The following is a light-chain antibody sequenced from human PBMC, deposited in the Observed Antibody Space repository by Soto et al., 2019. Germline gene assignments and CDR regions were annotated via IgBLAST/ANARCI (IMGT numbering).Light chain of an antibody. J-gene: IGKJ4*01. Sequence: EIVLTQSPGTLSLSPGERATLSCRASQSVSSSYLAWYQQKPGQAPRLLIYGASSMATGIPDRFSGSGSGTDFTLNISRLEPEDFAVYYCQQYGSSRLTFGGGTKVEIK. CDR2: GAS. CDR3: QQYGSSRLT. CDR1: QSVSSSY. V-gene: IGKV3-20*01.